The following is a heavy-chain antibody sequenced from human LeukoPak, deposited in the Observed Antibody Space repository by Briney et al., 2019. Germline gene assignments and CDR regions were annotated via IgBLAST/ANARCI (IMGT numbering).Heavy chain of an antibody. V-gene: IGHV3-23*01. Sequence: GGSLRLSCAASGFTFSSFAMSWVRQAPGKGLEWVSVISDSGGSTYYADSVKGRFTISRDNSKNTLYLQMNSLRAEDTAVYYCAKNRRGSCYSGANYWGQGTLVTVSS. D-gene: IGHD2-15*01. J-gene: IGHJ4*02. CDR3: AKNRRGSCYSGANY. CDR2: ISDSGGST. CDR1: GFTFSSFA.